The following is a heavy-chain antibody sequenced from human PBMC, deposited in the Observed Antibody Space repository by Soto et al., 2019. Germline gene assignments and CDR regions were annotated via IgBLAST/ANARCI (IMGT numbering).Heavy chain of an antibody. CDR1: GGSISSRDSH. CDR3: ARDRTGTSEYDY. Sequence: QVQLQESGPGLVKPSQTLSLTCTVSGGSISSRDSHWSWIRQPPGTGLEWIGYNSYSGSTSYTPSLKSRVTISLDTCKNQFSLNLNSVTAADSAVYYCARDRTGTSEYDYWGQGTLVTVSS. CDR2: NSYSGST. D-gene: IGHD1-1*01. J-gene: IGHJ4*02. V-gene: IGHV4-30-4*01.